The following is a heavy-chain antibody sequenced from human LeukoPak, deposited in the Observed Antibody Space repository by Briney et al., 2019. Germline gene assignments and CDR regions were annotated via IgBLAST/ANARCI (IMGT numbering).Heavy chain of an antibody. CDR1: GYTFTNYY. CDR3: ARVSAYYYGSGSPDDFDY. V-gene: IGHV1-46*01. Sequence: ASVKVSCRASGYTFTNYYMHWVRQAPGQGLEWMGIINPSDGKTSYAQKFQGRVTMTRDTSISTAYMELSRLRSDDTAVYYCARVSAYYYGSGSPDDFDYWGQGTLVTVSS. D-gene: IGHD3-10*01. J-gene: IGHJ4*02. CDR2: INPSDGKT.